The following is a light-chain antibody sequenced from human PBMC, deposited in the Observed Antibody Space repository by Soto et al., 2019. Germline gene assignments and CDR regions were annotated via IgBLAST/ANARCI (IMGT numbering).Light chain of an antibody. CDR2: EVS. CDR1: TSDIGDYDY. CDR3: SSYTSSSTPLYV. Sequence: QSALTQPASVSGSPGQSITISCTGTTSDIGDYDYVSWYQQHPGKAPKLMIYEVSNRPSGVSYRFSGSKSGSTAFLTISGLQTEDEADYYCSSYTSSSTPLYVFGTGTKVTVL. V-gene: IGLV2-14*01. J-gene: IGLJ1*01.